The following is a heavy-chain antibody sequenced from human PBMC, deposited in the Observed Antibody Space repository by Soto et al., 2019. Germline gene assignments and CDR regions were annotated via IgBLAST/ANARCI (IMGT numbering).Heavy chain of an antibody. CDR1: GGSISSGDYY. Sequence: SETLSLTCTVSGGSISSGDYYWSWIRQPPGKGLEWIGYIYYSGSTYYNPSLKSRVTISVDTSKNQFSLKLSSVTAADTAVYYCARSYVWGSYRSGYFDYWGQGTLVTVSS. V-gene: IGHV4-30-4*01. CDR2: IYYSGST. CDR3: ARSYVWGSYRSGYFDY. D-gene: IGHD3-16*02. J-gene: IGHJ4*02.